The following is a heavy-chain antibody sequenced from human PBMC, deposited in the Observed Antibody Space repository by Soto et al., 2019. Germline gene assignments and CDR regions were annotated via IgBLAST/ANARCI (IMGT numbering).Heavy chain of an antibody. Sequence: QVQLVQSGAEVKKPGSSVKVSCKASGGTFSSYAISWVRQAPGQGLEWMGGIIPIFGTANYARKFQGRVTITADESTSTAYMELISLRSEDTAVYYCARNLACGGDCYSGFDYWGQGTLVTVSS. CDR1: GGTFSSYA. CDR3: ARNLACGGDCYSGFDY. D-gene: IGHD2-21*02. CDR2: IIPIFGTA. J-gene: IGHJ4*02. V-gene: IGHV1-69*01.